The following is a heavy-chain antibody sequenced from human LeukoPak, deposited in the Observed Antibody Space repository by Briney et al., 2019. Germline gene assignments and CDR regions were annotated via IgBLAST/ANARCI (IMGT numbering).Heavy chain of an antibody. V-gene: IGHV3-21*01. CDR1: GFNFSDYT. Sequence: PGGSLRLSCAASGFNFSDYTMTWVRQAPGKGLEWVSSVSGKSDYIYYADSVKGRFTIARDNAKNSIYLQMNSLRSEDTAVYYCARERDGGNIPPYYFDYWGQGTLVTVSS. D-gene: IGHD4-23*01. J-gene: IGHJ4*02. CDR3: ARERDGGNIPPYYFDY. CDR2: VSGKSDYI.